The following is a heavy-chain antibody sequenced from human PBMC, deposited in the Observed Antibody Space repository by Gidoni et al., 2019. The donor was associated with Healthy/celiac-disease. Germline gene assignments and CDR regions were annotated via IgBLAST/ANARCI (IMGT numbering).Heavy chain of an antibody. V-gene: IGHV2-26*01. CDR2: IFSNDET. CDR1: GFSLSNARMG. Sequence: QVTLKESGPVLVKPTETLTLTCTVSGFSLSNARMGVSWIRQPPGKALEWLAHIFSNDETSYSTSLKRRLTISKDTSKSQVVLTMTNMDPVDTATYYCARIRCSSTSCYYTRGYSGYATNYYYYYGMDVWGQGTTVTVSS. J-gene: IGHJ6*02. CDR3: ARIRCSSTSCYYTRGYSGYATNYYYYYGMDV. D-gene: IGHD2-2*01.